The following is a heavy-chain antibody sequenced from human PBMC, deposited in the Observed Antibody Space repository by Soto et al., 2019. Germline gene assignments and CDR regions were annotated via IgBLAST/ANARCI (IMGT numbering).Heavy chain of an antibody. CDR1: GGSFSGYY. J-gene: IGHJ4*02. D-gene: IGHD3-3*01. Sequence: SETLSLTCAVYGGSFSGYYWSWIRQPPGKGLEWIGEINHSGSTNYNPSLKSRVTISVDTSKNQFSLKLSSVTAADTAVYYCARGPLLRFLGPYWGQGTLVTVSS. CDR2: INHSGST. CDR3: ARGPLLRFLGPY. V-gene: IGHV4-34*01.